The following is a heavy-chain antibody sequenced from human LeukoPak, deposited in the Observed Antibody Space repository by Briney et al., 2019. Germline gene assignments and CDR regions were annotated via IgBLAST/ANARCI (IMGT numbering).Heavy chain of an antibody. CDR2: INPNSGGT. Sequence: GASVKVSRKASGYTFTGYYMHWVRQAPGQGLEWMGWINPNSGGTNYAQKFQGRVTMTRDTSISTAYMELSRLRSDDTAVYYCARDGLDIVVVPAARGGFDPWGQGTLVTVSS. J-gene: IGHJ5*02. V-gene: IGHV1-2*02. CDR1: GYTFTGYY. D-gene: IGHD2-2*01. CDR3: ARDGLDIVVVPAARGGFDP.